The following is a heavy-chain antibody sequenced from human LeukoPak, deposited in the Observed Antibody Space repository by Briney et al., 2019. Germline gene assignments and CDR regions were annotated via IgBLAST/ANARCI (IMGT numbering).Heavy chain of an antibody. CDR3: ARGVGDSSGYYYYFDY. CDR2: IWFDGSNK. D-gene: IGHD3-22*01. J-gene: IGHJ4*02. V-gene: IGHV3-33*01. Sequence: GGSLRLSCAASGFTFSSYGMHWVRQAPGKGLEWVALIWFDGSNKYYADSVKGRFTISRDNSKYTLYLQMNSLRAEDTAVYYCARGVGDSSGYYYYFDYWGQGTLVTVSS. CDR1: GFTFSSYG.